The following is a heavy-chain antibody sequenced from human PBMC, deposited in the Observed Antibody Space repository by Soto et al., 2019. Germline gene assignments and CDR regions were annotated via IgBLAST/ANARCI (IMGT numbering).Heavy chain of an antibody. D-gene: IGHD2-8*01. CDR3: ARYNSYAIDY. Sequence: SETLSLPCPVSGTSISSYYWSWIRQPPGKGLEWIANIHYSGTTNYNPSLASRVTLSVDTSKNQFSLKMTSVTAADRAMYFCARYNSYAIDYWGRGTLVTVS. J-gene: IGHJ4*02. V-gene: IGHV4-59*01. CDR2: IHYSGTT. CDR1: GTSISSYY.